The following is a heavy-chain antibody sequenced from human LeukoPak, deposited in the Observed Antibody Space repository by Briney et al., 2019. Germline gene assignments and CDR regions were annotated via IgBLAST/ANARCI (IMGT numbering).Heavy chain of an antibody. D-gene: IGHD6-19*01. CDR1: GFTFSSYG. J-gene: IGHJ6*03. V-gene: IGHV3-30*03. CDR2: ISYDGSNK. Sequence: GGSLRLSCAASGFTFSSYGIHWVRQAPGKGLEWVAVISYDGSNKYYADSVKGRFTISRDNSKNTLYLQMNSLRAEDAAVYYCAALEAVATYYYYYMDVWGKGTTVTISS. CDR3: AALEAVATYYYYYMDV.